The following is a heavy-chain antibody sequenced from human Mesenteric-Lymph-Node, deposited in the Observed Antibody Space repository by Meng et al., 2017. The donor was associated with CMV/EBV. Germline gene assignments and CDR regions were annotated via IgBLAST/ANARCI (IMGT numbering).Heavy chain of an antibody. Sequence: SGGSVCSCIDYWWFRRQQREKVLEGVVIVYDSGSPEYDPSVRTRLTMSVDTSKNQFSLHLKSVTAADTAVYYCARTLKYDKDPFFDFWGQGALVTVSS. V-gene: IGHV4-61*01. J-gene: IGHJ4*02. D-gene: IGHD3-9*01. CDR3: ARTLKYDKDPFFDF. CDR2: VYDSGSP. CDR1: GGSVCSCIDY.